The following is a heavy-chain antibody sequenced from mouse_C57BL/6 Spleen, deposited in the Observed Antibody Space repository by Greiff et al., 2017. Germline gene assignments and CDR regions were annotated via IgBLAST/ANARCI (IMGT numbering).Heavy chain of an antibody. J-gene: IGHJ1*03. CDR1: GYTFTSYW. V-gene: IGHV1-69*01. CDR3: ARGNYYGSSYTWYFDV. Sequence: VQLQQPGAELVMPGASVKLSCKASGYTFTSYWMHWVKPRPGPGLAWLGALDPSDSYTHYNPKFKGPSTLTVDKSSSTAYRQLSSRTSEDSAVYYCARGNYYGSSYTWYFDVWGTGTTVTVSA. CDR2: LDPSDSYT. D-gene: IGHD1-1*01.